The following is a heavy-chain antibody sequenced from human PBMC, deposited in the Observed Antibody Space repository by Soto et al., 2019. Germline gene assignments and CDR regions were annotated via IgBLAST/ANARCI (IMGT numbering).Heavy chain of an antibody. Sequence: QVQLVESGGGVVQPGGPLRLSCAASGFTFSSYGMHWVRQAPGKGLEWVAVIWYDGGEKYYADSVKGRFTISRDNSKNTLSLQMNNLSAEDTAVYYCARYVSSRYNNWIDPWGQGTLVTVSS. J-gene: IGHJ5*02. V-gene: IGHV3-33*01. CDR3: ARYVSSRYNNWIDP. CDR1: GFTFSSYG. CDR2: IWYDGGEK. D-gene: IGHD6-13*01.